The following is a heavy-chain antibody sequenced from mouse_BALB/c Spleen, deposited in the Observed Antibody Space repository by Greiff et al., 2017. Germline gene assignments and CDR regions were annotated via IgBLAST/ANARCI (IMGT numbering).Heavy chain of an antibody. CDR1: GFSLTSYG. CDR3: ASYDGYYFDY. V-gene: IGHV2-2*02. J-gene: IGHJ2*01. D-gene: IGHD2-3*01. Sequence: QVQLQQSGPGLVQPSQSLSITCTVSGFSLTSYGVHWVRQSPGKGLEWLGVIWSGGSTDYNAAFISRLSISKDNSKSQVFFKMTSLQANDTAIYCGASYDGYYFDYWGQGTTLTVSS. CDR2: IWSGGST.